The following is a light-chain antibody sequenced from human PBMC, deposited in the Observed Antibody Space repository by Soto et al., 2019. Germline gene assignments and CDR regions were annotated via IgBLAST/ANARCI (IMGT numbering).Light chain of an antibody. J-gene: IGKJ4*01. CDR2: DAY. CDR3: QQYNSWPLT. Sequence: EIVLTQSPGTLSLSQGERVTLSCRASQSLSSGYLAWYQQKFGQAPRLLIYDAYRRATGIPERFSGSGSGTEFTLTIRSLQSEDFAVYYCQQYNSWPLTFGGGTKVDI. CDR1: QSLSSGY. V-gene: IGKV3-20*01.